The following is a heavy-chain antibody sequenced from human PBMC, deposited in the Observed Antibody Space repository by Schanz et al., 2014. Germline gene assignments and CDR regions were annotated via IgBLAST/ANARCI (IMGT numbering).Heavy chain of an antibody. J-gene: IGHJ6*02. Sequence: VQLVESGGGVVQPGRSLRLSCAAYGLTLSSYARHWVRQAPGKGLEWVSAISGSGGSTYYADSVKGRFTISRDSPKNTLYLQMNSLRAEDTALYYCARDSGPYYDKSMDVWGQGTTVAVSS. CDR2: ISGSGGST. CDR1: GLTLSSYA. V-gene: IGHV3-23*04. CDR3: ARDSGPYYDKSMDV. D-gene: IGHD3-9*01.